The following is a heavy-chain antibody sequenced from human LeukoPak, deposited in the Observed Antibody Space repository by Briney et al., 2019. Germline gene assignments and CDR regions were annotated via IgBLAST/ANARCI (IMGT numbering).Heavy chain of an antibody. V-gene: IGHV2-70*04. J-gene: IGHJ6*04. CDR3: ARIYSDRGMDV. CDR2: IDWDDDK. D-gene: IGHD3-9*01. Sequence: SGPALVKPTQTLTLTCTFSGFSLSTSGMRVRWICQPPGKALEWLARIDWDDDKLYTTSLKTRLTISKDTSKNQVVLTMTNMDPVDTATYYCARIYSDRGMDVWGKGTTVTVSS. CDR1: GFSLSTSGMR.